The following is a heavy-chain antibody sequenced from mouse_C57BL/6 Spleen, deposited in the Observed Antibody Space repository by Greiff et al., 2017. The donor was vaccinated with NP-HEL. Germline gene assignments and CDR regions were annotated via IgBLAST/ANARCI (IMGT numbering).Heavy chain of an antibody. D-gene: IGHD1-1*01. V-gene: IGHV3-6*01. J-gene: IGHJ1*03. CDR2: ISYDGSN. CDR3: ARHPRYYGSSYGYFDV. Sequence: EVQLVESGPGLVKPSQSLSLTCSVTGYSITSGYYWNWIRQFPGNKLEWMGYISYDGSNNYNPSLKNRISITRDTSKNQFFLKLNSVTTEDTATYYGARHPRYYGSSYGYFDVWGTGTTVTVSS. CDR1: GYSITSGYY.